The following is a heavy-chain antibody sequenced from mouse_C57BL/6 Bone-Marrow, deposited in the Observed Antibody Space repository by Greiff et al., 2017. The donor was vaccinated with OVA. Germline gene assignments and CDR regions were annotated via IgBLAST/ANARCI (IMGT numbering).Heavy chain of an antibody. Sequence: QVQLKQSGPELVKPGAPVKISCKASGYAFSSSWMNWVKQRPGKGLEWIGRIYPGDGDTNYNGKFKGKATLTADKSSSTAYMQLSSLTSEDSAVYFCARHEDGYYASYFDYWGQGTTLTVSS. CDR1: GYAFSSSW. D-gene: IGHD2-3*01. J-gene: IGHJ2*01. CDR3: ARHEDGYYASYFDY. V-gene: IGHV1-82*01. CDR2: IYPGDGDT.